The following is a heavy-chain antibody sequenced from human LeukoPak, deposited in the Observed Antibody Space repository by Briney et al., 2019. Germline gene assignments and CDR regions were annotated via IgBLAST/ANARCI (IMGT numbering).Heavy chain of an antibody. J-gene: IGHJ4*02. CDR2: IKQDGSAQ. Sequence: GGSLRLSWAVSGFTFSNYWMSWVRQAPGKGLEWVTNIKQDGSAQNYVDSVKGRFTISRDNAKNSLYLQMNSLRVEDTAVYYCARDTPMGAHWGQGTLVTVSS. D-gene: IGHD5-24*01. CDR3: ARDTPMGAH. CDR1: GFTFSNYW. V-gene: IGHV3-7*01.